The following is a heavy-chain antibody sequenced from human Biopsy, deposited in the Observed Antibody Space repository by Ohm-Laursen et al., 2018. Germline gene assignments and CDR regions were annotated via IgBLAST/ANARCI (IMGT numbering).Heavy chain of an antibody. CDR1: GYTFVNYY. CDR2: FNPGGGTA. D-gene: IGHD3-16*01. Sequence: ASVKVSCKASGYTFVNYYMHWVRQAPGQGLEWMGIFNPGGGTANYAQNFQRRVVMTRNMSTNTAYMELNSLTSDDTAVYYCATDAVGGLAVFGGQGTLVTVSS. CDR3: ATDAVGGLAVF. J-gene: IGHJ4*02. V-gene: IGHV1-46*01.